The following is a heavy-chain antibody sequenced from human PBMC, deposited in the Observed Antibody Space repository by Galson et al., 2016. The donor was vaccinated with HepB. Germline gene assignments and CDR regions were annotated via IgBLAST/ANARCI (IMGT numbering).Heavy chain of an antibody. Sequence: SLRLSCAASGFNFGDYYMSWIRQAPGKGLEWLTYISSSGSTIHYADSVKGRFTISRDNAKNSLYLQMSSLRAEDTAVYYCAKDGRWVSGSLGYWSQGTLVTVSS. V-gene: IGHV3-11*04. CDR2: ISSSGSTI. D-gene: IGHD2-21*01. CDR1: GFNFGDYY. CDR3: AKDGRWVSGSLGY. J-gene: IGHJ4*02.